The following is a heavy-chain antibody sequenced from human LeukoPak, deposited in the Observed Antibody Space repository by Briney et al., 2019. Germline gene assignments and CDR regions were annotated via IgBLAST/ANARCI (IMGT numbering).Heavy chain of an antibody. CDR1: GFTFSDYY. V-gene: IGHV3-11*01. J-gene: IGHJ6*02. CDR3: AKDASGIAVAGPSYYYYYYGMDV. Sequence: GSLRLSCAASGFTFSDYYMSWIRQAPGKGLEWVSYISSSGSSIYYADSVKGRFTISRDNAKNSLYLQMNSLRAEDTAVYYCAKDASGIAVAGPSYYYYYYGMDVWGQGTTVTVSS. CDR2: ISSSGSSI. D-gene: IGHD6-19*01.